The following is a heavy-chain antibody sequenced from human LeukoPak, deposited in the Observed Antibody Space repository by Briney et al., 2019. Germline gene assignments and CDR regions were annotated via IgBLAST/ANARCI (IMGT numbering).Heavy chain of an antibody. CDR2: IYHSGST. D-gene: IGHD3-10*01. V-gene: IGHV4-30-2*01. CDR1: GVSISSGGYS. Sequence: PSQTLSLTCAVSGVSISSGGYSWSWIRQPPGKGLEWIGYIYHSGSTYYNPSLKSRVTISVDRSKNQFSLKLSSATAADTAVYHCARASSDGDYADYWGQGTLVTVSS. CDR3: ARASSDGDYADY. J-gene: IGHJ4*02.